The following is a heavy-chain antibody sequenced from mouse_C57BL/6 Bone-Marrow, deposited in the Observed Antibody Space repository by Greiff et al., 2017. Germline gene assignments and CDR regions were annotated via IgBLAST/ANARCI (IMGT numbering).Heavy chain of an antibody. J-gene: IGHJ3*01. CDR3: TLYSNYLAWFAY. CDR1: GFTFSSYA. Sequence: EVQLVESGEGLVKPGGSLKLSCAASGFTFSSYAMSWVRQTPEKRLEWVAYISSGGDYIYYADTVKGRFTISRDNARNTLYLQMSSLKSEDTAMYYCTLYSNYLAWFAYWGQGTLVTVSA. D-gene: IGHD2-5*01. V-gene: IGHV5-9-1*02. CDR2: ISSGGDYI.